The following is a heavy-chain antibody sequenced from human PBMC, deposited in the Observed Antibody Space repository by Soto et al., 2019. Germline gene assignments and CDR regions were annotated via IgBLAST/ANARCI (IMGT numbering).Heavy chain of an antibody. V-gene: IGHV3-11*01. D-gene: IGHD2-2*01. Sequence: GGSLRLSCAASGFTFSDYYMSWIRQAPGKGLEWISYISSSGRTIYYADSVKGRFTISRDNSENTLYLQMNSLRAEDTALYYCAKSSEYCSSTDCYPNYLDPWGQGPLVPVSS. CDR2: ISSSGRTI. CDR3: AKSSEYCSSTDCYPNYLDP. J-gene: IGHJ5*02. CDR1: GFTFSDYY.